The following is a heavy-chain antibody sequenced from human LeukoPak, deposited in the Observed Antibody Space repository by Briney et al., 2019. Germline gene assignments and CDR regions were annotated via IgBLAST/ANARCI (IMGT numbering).Heavy chain of an antibody. V-gene: IGHV3-30*04. CDR1: GFTFSSYS. Sequence: GGSLRLSCAASGFTFSSYSTHWVRQAPGKGLEWGAIISNDGTNKYYADSVKGRFTISRDNSKNTLYLQMNSLRAEDTAVYYCARDGFYSNYGLDYWGQGTLVTVSS. J-gene: IGHJ4*02. D-gene: IGHD4-11*01. CDR3: ARDGFYSNYGLDY. CDR2: ISNDGTNK.